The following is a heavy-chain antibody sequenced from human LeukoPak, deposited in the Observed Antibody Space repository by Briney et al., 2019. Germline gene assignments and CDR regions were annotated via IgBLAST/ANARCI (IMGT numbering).Heavy chain of an antibody. CDR3: ASRPRGYSYGLHDY. D-gene: IGHD5-18*01. CDR2: IYHSGST. J-gene: IGHJ4*02. Sequence: SETLSLTCTVSGGSMNTYYWSWIRQPPGKGLEWIGEIYHSGSTNYNPSLKSRVTISVDKSKNQFSLKLSSVTAADTAVYYCASRPRGYSYGLHDYWGQGTLVTVSS. V-gene: IGHV4-59*12. CDR1: GGSMNTYY.